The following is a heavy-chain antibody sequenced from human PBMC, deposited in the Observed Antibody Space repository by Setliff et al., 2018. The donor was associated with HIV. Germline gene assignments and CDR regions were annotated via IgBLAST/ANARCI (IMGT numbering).Heavy chain of an antibody. CDR1: GYRFTDYW. J-gene: IGHJ5*02. CDR2: IYPGDSDT. D-gene: IGHD6-25*01. V-gene: IGHV5-51*01. CDR3: ARRLYSSEAFDP. Sequence: PGESLKISCRGSGYRFTDYWIGWVRQMPGKGLEWMGVIYPGDSDTRYNQSFQGQVAISADKSTSTAYLQWSSLKASDTAMYYCARRLYSSEAFDPWGQGTLVTVSS.